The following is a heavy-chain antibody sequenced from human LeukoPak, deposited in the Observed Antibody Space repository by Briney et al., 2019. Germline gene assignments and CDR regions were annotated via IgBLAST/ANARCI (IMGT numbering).Heavy chain of an antibody. V-gene: IGHV3-74*01. Sequence: GGSLRLSCAASGFTFSTHWMHWVRQAPGKGLVWVSRINTDGSSTTYADSVKGRFTISRDNAKNTVYLQMNSLRAEDTAVYYCARDRGHAYFFDYWGQGALVTVSS. CDR3: ARDRGHAYFFDY. CDR2: INTDGSST. J-gene: IGHJ4*02. D-gene: IGHD2-2*01. CDR1: GFTFSTHW.